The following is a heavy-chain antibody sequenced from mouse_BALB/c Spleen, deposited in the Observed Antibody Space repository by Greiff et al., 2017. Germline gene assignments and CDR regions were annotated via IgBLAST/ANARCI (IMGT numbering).Heavy chain of an antibody. Sequence: QVQLKESGAELARPGASVKLSCKASGYTFTSYWMQWVKQRPGQGLEWIGAIYPGDGDTRYTQKFKGKATLTADKSSSTAYMQLSSLASEDSAVYYCARYDYGTWGQGTTLTVSS. D-gene: IGHD1-1*01. CDR3: ARYDYGT. J-gene: IGHJ2*01. CDR1: GYTFTSYW. CDR2: IYPGDGDT. V-gene: IGHV1-87*01.